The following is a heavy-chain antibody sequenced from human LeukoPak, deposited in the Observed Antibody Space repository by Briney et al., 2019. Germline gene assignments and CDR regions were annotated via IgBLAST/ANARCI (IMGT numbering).Heavy chain of an antibody. J-gene: IGHJ4*02. V-gene: IGHV3-53*01. Sequence: GGSLRLSCAASGFTVSSNYMSWVRQAPGKGLEWVSVIYSGGSTYYADSVKGRFTISRDNSKNTLYLQMNSLRAEDTAVYYCERVVRYCSSTSCPGEFDYWGQGTLVTVSS. CDR3: ERVVRYCSSTSCPGEFDY. D-gene: IGHD2-2*01. CDR2: IYSGGST. CDR1: GFTVSSNY.